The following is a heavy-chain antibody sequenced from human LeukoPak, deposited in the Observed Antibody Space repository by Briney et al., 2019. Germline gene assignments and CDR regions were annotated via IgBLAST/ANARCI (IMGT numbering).Heavy chain of an antibody. J-gene: IGHJ3*02. V-gene: IGHV3-23*01. CDR1: AFTFSSYA. D-gene: IGHD3-10*01. Sequence: GRSLRLSGAASAFTFSSYAISSARHAPGNVLKLVSNSSGSGASTYYADYVKGRFTISRDNSKNTMYLQMTSLRAEETAVSYCAKEVKELLWFADGGDDFDIWGQGTMVTVSS. CDR2: SSGSGAST. CDR3: AKEVKELLWFADGGDDFDI.